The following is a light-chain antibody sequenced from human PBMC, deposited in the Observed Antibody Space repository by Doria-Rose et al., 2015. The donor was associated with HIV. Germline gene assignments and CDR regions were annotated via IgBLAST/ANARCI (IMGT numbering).Light chain of an antibody. CDR1: QSFSSTY. CDR3: HQYGTSWT. Sequence: TQSPGTLSLSPGERATLSCRASQSFSSTYLAWYQQKPGQAPSLLIYDGSTRATGTPDRFSASGSGTDFTLTINRLEPEDFALYYCHQYGTSWTFGQGTKEEI. CDR2: DGS. V-gene: IGKV3-20*01. J-gene: IGKJ1*01.